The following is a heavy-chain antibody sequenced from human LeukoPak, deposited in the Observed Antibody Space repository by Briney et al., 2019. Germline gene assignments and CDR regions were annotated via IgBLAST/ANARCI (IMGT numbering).Heavy chain of an antibody. CDR2: ISDDGSRQ. D-gene: IGHD3-10*01. V-gene: IGHV3-30-3*01. CDR3: VKDRTGTYTLDY. J-gene: IGHJ4*02. CDR1: GFTFSNYA. Sequence: GESLRLSCAATGFTFSNYAIHWGRQAPGKGLEWVAFISDDGSRQHYADSVKGRFTISRDNSKNTLNLQMNSLRAEDTAVYYCVKDRTGTYTLDYWGQGTLVTVSS.